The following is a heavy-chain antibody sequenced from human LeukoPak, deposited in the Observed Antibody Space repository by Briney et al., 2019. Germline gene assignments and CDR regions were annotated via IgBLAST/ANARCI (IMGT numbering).Heavy chain of an antibody. CDR2: ISGNGGRT. CDR3: AKCLYRGSSGWFDP. D-gene: IGHD4-23*01. CDR1: GFIFNNYG. Sequence: GGSLRLSCAASGFIFNNYGLIWVRQAPGKGLQWVSAISGNGGRTYYADSVKGRFTISRDNPKNTLYLQVNSLSAEDTAVYYCAKCLYRGSSGWFDPWGQGTLVTVSS. J-gene: IGHJ5*02. V-gene: IGHV3-23*01.